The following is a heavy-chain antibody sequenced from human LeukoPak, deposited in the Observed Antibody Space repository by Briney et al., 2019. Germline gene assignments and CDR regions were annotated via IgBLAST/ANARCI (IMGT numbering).Heavy chain of an antibody. D-gene: IGHD6-19*01. CDR3: ARGQTVELTSGWYANY. Sequence: PSVKVSCKASGYTFTGYYIHWVRQAPGQGLEWMGWINPNSGGTKYAQKFQGRVTMTRDTSISTAYVELNSLTSDDTAVYYCARGQTVELTSGWYANYWGQGTLVTVSS. CDR2: INPNSGGT. CDR1: GYTFTGYY. J-gene: IGHJ4*02. V-gene: IGHV1-2*02.